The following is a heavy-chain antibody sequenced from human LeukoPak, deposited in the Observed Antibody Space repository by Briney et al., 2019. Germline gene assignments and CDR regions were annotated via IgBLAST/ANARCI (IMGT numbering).Heavy chain of an antibody. CDR3: AGDPSYGWFDP. J-gene: IGHJ5*02. V-gene: IGHV4-30-4*01. CDR2: IYYSGST. CDR1: GGSISSGDYY. Sequence: SQTLSLTCTVSGGSISSGDYYWSWIRQPPGKGQEWIGYIYYSGSTYYNPSLKSRVTISVDTSKNQFSPKLSSVTAADTAVYYCAGDPSYGWFDPWGQGTLVTVSS. D-gene: IGHD5-18*01.